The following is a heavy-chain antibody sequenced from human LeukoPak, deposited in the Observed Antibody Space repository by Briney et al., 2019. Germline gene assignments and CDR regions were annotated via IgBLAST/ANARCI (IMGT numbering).Heavy chain of an antibody. CDR1: GFTVSNNH. J-gene: IGHJ4*02. CDR3: SKVDVEGQYFDY. V-gene: IGHV3-53*01. Sequence: GGSLRLSCGASGFTVSNNHMRWVPRAPARGVEGVSVIYSWENTYYAGSGKGQFTMPRENSTNTLYLQMNSLGAVGTAVYYWSKVDVEGQYFDYWRQGTLV. D-gene: IGHD1-26*01. CDR2: IYSWENT.